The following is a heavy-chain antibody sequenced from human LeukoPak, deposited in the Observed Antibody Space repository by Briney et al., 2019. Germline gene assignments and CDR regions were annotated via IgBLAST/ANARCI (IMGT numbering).Heavy chain of an antibody. CDR1: GFTFSSSA. V-gene: IGHV3-30*03. CDR2: ISYDESNK. Sequence: GGSLRLSCAASGFTFSSSAMHWVRQAPGKGLEWVAVISYDESNKYYADSVKGRFTISRDNSKNTLYLQMNSLRAEDMAVYYCARGTDTKPFWSGYWVDVWGQGTTVTVSS. J-gene: IGHJ6*02. CDR3: ARGTDTKPFWSGYWVDV. D-gene: IGHD3-3*01.